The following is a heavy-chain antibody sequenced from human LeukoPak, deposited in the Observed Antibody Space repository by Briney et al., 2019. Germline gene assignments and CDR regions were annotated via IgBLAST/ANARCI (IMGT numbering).Heavy chain of an antibody. CDR2: ISSSSSTI. D-gene: IGHD5-12*01. Sequence: PGGSLRLSCAASGFTFSSYSMNWVRQAPGKGLEWVSYISSSSSTIYYADSVKGRFTISRDNAKNSLYLQMNSLRAEDTAVYYCARADYDSGYDPREGAFDIWGQGTMVTVSS. CDR1: GFTFSSYS. CDR3: ARADYDSGYDPREGAFDI. V-gene: IGHV3-48*01. J-gene: IGHJ3*02.